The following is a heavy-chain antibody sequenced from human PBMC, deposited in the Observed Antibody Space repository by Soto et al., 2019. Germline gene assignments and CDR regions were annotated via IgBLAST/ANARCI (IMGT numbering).Heavy chain of an antibody. CDR2: IYYSGRT. CDR1: GGSISSSSYY. D-gene: IGHD3-3*01. J-gene: IGHJ4*02. CDR3: ARLSRFLEWLANFDY. V-gene: IGHV4-39*01. Sequence: SETLSLTCTVSGGSISSSSYYWGWIRQPPGKGLEWIGSIYYSGRTXSXTXLXXXXTISVDKSKNKFSLKPSSVTAADTAVYYCARLSRFLEWLANFDYWGQGTLCTVAS.